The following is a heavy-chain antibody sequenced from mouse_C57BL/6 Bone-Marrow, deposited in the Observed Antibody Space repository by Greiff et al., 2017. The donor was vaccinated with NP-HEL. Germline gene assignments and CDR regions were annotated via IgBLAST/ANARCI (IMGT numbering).Heavy chain of an antibody. CDR1: GFTFSSYA. D-gene: IGHD2-2*01. V-gene: IGHV5-9-1*02. Sequence: EVQLVESGEGLVKPGGSLKLSCAASGFTFSSYAMSWVRQTPEKRLEWVAYISSGGDYIYYADTVKGRFPISRDNARNTLYLQMSSLKSEDTAMYYCTRDGGLRRDYYAMDYWGQGTSVTVSS. J-gene: IGHJ4*01. CDR3: TRDGGLRRDYYAMDY. CDR2: ISSGGDYI.